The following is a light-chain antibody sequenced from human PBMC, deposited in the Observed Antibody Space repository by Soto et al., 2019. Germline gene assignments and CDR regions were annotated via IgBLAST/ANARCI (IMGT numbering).Light chain of an antibody. CDR3: AAWDDSLNGHVV. Sequence: QSVLTQPPSASGTPGQWVTISCSGSSSNIGSNTVNWYQQLPGTAPKLLIYSNTPRPSGVPDRFSGSKSGTSASLAISGLQSEDEADYYCAAWDDSLNGHVVFGGGTKLTVL. CDR1: SSNIGSNT. CDR2: SNT. V-gene: IGLV1-44*01. J-gene: IGLJ2*01.